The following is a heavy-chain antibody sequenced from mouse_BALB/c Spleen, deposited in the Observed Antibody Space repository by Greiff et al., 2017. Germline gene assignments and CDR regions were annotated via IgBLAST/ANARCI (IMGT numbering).Heavy chain of an antibody. CDR1: GYTFSSFW. CDR2: ILPGSGST. D-gene: IGHD1-1*01. Sequence: QVQLQQSGAELMKPGASVKISCKATGYTFSSFWIEWVKQRPGHGLEWIGEILPGSGSTNYNEKFKGKATFTADTSSNTAYMQLSSLTSEDSAVYYCARHTTVVAPAFDYWGQGTTLTVSS. V-gene: IGHV1-9*01. J-gene: IGHJ2*01. CDR3: ARHTTVVAPAFDY.